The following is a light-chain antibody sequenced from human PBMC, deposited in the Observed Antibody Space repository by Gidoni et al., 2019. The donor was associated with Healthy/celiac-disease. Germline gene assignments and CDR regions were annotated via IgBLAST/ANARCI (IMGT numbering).Light chain of an antibody. CDR1: SLRSYY. Sequence: SSELNQDPAVSVALGQTVRITCQGDSLRSYYASWYQQKPGQAPVLVIYGKNNRPSGIPDRFSGSSSGNTASLTITGAQAEYEADYYCNSRDSSGNHLGVFGGGTKLTVL. CDR3: NSRDSSGNHLGV. V-gene: IGLV3-19*01. J-gene: IGLJ3*02. CDR2: GKN.